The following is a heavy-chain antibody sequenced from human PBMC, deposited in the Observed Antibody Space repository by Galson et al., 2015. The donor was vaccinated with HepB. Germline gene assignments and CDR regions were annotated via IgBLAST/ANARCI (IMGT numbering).Heavy chain of an antibody. Sequence: SLRLSCAASGFTFSDFWMHWVRQAPGKGLVWVSRITSGTSATYADSVKGRFTISRDNAKNTVYLQMNSLRVDDTAVYYCARAASVSGGHVQIDYWGQGTLVTVSS. CDR2: ITSGTSA. CDR3: ARAASVSGGHVQIDY. V-gene: IGHV3-74*01. D-gene: IGHD2-8*02. J-gene: IGHJ4*02. CDR1: GFTFSDFW.